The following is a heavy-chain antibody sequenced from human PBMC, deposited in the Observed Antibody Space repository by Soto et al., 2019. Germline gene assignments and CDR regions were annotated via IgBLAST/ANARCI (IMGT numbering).Heavy chain of an antibody. V-gene: IGHV3-30*18. CDR3: AKGPSTVTTGEYFDY. CDR1: GFTFSSYG. CDR2: ISYDGSNK. D-gene: IGHD4-17*01. Sequence: QVQLVESGGGVVQPGRSLRLSCAASGFTFSSYGMHWVRQAPGKGLEWVAVISYDGSNKYYADSVKGRFTISRDNSKNTVYLQMNSLRAEDTAVYYCAKGPSTVTTGEYFDYWGQGTLVTVSS. J-gene: IGHJ4*02.